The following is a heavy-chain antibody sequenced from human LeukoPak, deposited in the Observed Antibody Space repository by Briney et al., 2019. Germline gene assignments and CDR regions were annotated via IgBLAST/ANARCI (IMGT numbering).Heavy chain of an antibody. CDR1: GFTFSSYS. CDR2: ISSSSSTI. J-gene: IGHJ4*02. Sequence: GGSLRLACAAYGFTFSSYSMTWVRQAPGKGLGWVSYISSSSSTIYYADSVKGRLTISRDNAKNSLYLQMNSLRAEDMAVYYCARSRGRVRPLDYWGQGTLVTVPS. CDR3: ARSRGRVRPLDY. V-gene: IGHV3-48*01. D-gene: IGHD2-2*01.